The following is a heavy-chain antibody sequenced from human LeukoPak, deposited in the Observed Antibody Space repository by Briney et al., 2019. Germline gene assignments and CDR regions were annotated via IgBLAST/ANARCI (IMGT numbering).Heavy chain of an antibody. CDR2: ISWDGGST. D-gene: IGHD3-10*01. CDR3: YGSGSKDWFDP. Sequence: GGSLRLSCAASGFTFDDYTMHWVRQAPGKGLEWVSLISWDGGSTYYADSVKGRFTISRDNSKNSLYLQMNSLRTEDTALYYCYGSGSKDWFDPWGQGTLVTVSS. CDR1: GFTFDDYT. V-gene: IGHV3-43*01. J-gene: IGHJ5*02.